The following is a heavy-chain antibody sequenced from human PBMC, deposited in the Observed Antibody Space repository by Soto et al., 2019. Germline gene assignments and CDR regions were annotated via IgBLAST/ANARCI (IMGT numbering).Heavy chain of an antibody. V-gene: IGHV1-69*13. Sequence: SVKVSCKASGGTFSSYAISWVRQAPGQGLEWMGGIIPIFGTANYAQKFQGRVTIAADESTSTAYMELSSLRSEDTAVYYCARDSRPYSSGPYYYGMDVWGQGTTVTVSS. CDR3: ARDSRPYSSGPYYYGMDV. D-gene: IGHD6-19*01. J-gene: IGHJ6*02. CDR1: GGTFSSYA. CDR2: IIPIFGTA.